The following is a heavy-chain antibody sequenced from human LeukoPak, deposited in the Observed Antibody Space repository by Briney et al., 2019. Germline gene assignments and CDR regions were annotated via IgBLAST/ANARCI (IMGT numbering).Heavy chain of an antibody. CDR1: GYTLTELS. CDR3: ATLYSSGWHNWFDP. Sequence: ASVKVSCKVSGYTLTELSMHWVRQAPGKGLEWMGGFDPEDGETIYAQKFQGRVTMTEDTSTDTAYMELSSLRSEHTAVYYCATLYSSGWHNWFDPWGQGTLVTVSS. J-gene: IGHJ5*02. V-gene: IGHV1-24*01. CDR2: FDPEDGET. D-gene: IGHD6-19*01.